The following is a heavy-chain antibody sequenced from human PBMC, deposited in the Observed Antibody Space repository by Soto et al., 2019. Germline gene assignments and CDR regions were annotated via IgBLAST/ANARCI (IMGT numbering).Heavy chain of an antibody. CDR3: AKKTPGGVAAPPEY. CDR1: GFTFSIYG. Sequence: GGALRLSFVASGFTFSIYGMHWVRQAPGKGLGGVGGISYDGSNIYYADPVKGRFTISRHNPKPTLHLQMNSLRAEDTAVYYCAKKTPGGVAAPPEYWGQGTLVPVSS. D-gene: IGHD6-13*01. V-gene: IGHV3-30*18. J-gene: IGHJ4*02. CDR2: ISYDGSNI.